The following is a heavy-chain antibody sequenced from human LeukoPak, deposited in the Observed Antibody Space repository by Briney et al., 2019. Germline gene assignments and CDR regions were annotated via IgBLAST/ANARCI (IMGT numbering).Heavy chain of an antibody. Sequence: ASVKVSCKASGGTFSSYAISWVRQAPGQGLEWMGGIIPIFGTANYAQKFQGRVTITADESTSTAYMELSSVTAADTAVYYCARRILYCSSTSCYLWDYWGQGTLVTVSS. CDR2: IIPIFGTA. V-gene: IGHV1-69*13. CDR1: GGTFSSYA. D-gene: IGHD2-2*01. J-gene: IGHJ4*02. CDR3: ARRILYCSSTSCYLWDY.